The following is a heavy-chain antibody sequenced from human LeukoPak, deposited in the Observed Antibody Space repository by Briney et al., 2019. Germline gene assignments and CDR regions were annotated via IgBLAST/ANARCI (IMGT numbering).Heavy chain of an antibody. CDR1: GGSFSGYY. CDR2: INHSGST. D-gene: IGHD3-9*01. V-gene: IGHV4-34*01. CDR3: ARRDKDDILTGPFDD. J-gene: IGHJ4*02. Sequence: SETLSLTCAVYGGSFSGYYWSWIRQPPGKGLEWIGEINHSGSTNYNPSLKSRVTISVDTSKNQFSLKLSSVTAADTAVYYCARRDKDDILTGPFDDWGQGTLVTVSS.